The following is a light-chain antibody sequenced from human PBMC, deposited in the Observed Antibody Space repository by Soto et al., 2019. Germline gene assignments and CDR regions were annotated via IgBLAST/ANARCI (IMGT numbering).Light chain of an antibody. CDR2: GTY. CDR3: HHYGSSPWLT. V-gene: IGKV3-20*01. J-gene: IGKJ4*01. CDR1: QRVSAGS. Sequence: EIVLTTSPGTLSLSPGERGTLSCRASQRVSAGSFAWYQQKPGQPTRLLIYGTYSRVNDIPDRFSGSGSGAHFTLNLNRLEPEDLSMYYCHHYGSSPWLTFGGGTKVEIK.